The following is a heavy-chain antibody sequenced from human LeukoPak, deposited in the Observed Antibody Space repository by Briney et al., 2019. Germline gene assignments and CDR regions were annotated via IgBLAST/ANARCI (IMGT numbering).Heavy chain of an antibody. CDR2: INPNSGGT. Sequence: ASVKVSCKASGYTFTGYYMHWVRQAPGQGLEWMGSINPNSGGTNYAQKFQGWVTMTRDTSISTAYMELSRLRSDDTAVYYCARIGTSSDLGGMDVWGQGTTVTVSS. V-gene: IGHV1-2*04. CDR3: ARIGTSSDLGGMDV. D-gene: IGHD1-14*01. J-gene: IGHJ6*02. CDR1: GYTFTGYY.